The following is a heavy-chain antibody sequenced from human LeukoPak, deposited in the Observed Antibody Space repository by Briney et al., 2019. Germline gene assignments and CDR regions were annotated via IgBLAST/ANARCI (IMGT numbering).Heavy chain of an antibody. CDR3: ARDHNYGSDY. J-gene: IGHJ4*02. V-gene: IGHV3-23*01. CDR2: ISGSADNT. CDR1: GFTLSSYA. D-gene: IGHD5-18*01. Sequence: GGYLRLSCTASGFTLSSYAMSWVRQAPGEGLEWVSTISGSADNTNYAEAVKGRFTISRDSAKNSLYLQMNSLRVEDTAVYYCARDHNYGSDYWGQGTLVTVSS.